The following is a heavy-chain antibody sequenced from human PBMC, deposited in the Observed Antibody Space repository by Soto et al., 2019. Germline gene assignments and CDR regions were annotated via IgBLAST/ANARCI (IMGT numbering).Heavy chain of an antibody. D-gene: IGHD2-2*02. Sequence: QVQLVQSGGEVKKPGASVKVSCKASGYTFTNYGVTWVRQAPGQGLEWMGWISAYTDNPNYAQKFQGRVTMTMDTATTTAYMVLRSLPSDDTAVYYCARVIPGAEAWFGPWGQGTLVTVAS. V-gene: IGHV1-18*01. CDR3: ARVIPGAEAWFGP. CDR1: GYTFTNYG. J-gene: IGHJ5*02. CDR2: ISAYTDNP.